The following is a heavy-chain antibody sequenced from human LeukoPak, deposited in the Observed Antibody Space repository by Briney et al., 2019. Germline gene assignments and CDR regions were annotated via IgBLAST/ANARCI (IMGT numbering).Heavy chain of an antibody. D-gene: IGHD2-2*01. Sequence: PGGSLRLSCAASGFTFSSYAMSWVRQAPGKGLEWVSAISDSGGSTYYADSVKGRFTISRDNSKNTLYLQMNSLRAEDTAVYYCAKAYQLLFFVDAFDIWGQGTMVTVSS. V-gene: IGHV3-23*01. J-gene: IGHJ3*02. CDR3: AKAYQLLFFVDAFDI. CDR2: ISDSGGST. CDR1: GFTFSSYA.